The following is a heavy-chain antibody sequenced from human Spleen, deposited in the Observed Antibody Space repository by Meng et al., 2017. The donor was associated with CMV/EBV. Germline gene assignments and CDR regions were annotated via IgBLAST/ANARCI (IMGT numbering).Heavy chain of an antibody. CDR1: GFSLSDYN. CDR2: ISGGGTI. Sequence: GGSLRLSCAASGFSLSDYNMNWVRQAPGKGLEWVSYISGGGTIYYADSVKGRFTISKDNAKNSLYLQMNSLRAEDTAVYYCARDGVVPAAIQVSYYYYGMDVWGQGTTVTVSS. J-gene: IGHJ6*02. CDR3: ARDGVVPAAIQVSYYYYGMDV. V-gene: IGHV3-69-1*01. D-gene: IGHD2-2*02.